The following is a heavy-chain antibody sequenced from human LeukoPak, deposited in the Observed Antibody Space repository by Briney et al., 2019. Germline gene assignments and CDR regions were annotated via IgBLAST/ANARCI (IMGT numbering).Heavy chain of an antibody. D-gene: IGHD1-7*01. V-gene: IGHV1-8*03. J-gene: IGHJ3*02. CDR2: VNPNSGNT. Sequence: AASVKVSCKASGYTFTSYDINWVRQATGQGLEWMGWVNPNSGNTGYAQKFQGRVTITRNTSISTAYMELSSLRSEDTAVYYCARFKRNYSAFDIWGQGTMVTVSS. CDR3: ARFKRNYSAFDI. CDR1: GYTFTSYD.